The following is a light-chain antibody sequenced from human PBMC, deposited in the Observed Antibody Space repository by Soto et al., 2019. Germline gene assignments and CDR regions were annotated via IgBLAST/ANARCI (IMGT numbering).Light chain of an antibody. CDR3: QSYDSSLSGSNV. CDR1: SSNIGAGYD. CDR2: GNS. J-gene: IGLJ1*01. Sequence: QSVLTQPASVSGAPGQRVTISCTGSSSNIGAGYDVHWYQQLPGTAPRLLIYGNSKRPSGVPDRVSGSRSGTSATLAITGLHPEDEAEYDCQSYDSSLSGSNVFGTGTKVTVL. V-gene: IGLV1-40*01.